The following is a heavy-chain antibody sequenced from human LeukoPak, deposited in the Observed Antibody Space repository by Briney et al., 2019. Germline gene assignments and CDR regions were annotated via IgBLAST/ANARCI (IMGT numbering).Heavy chain of an antibody. CDR1: GFTFSSYS. Sequence: PGGSLRLSCAASGFTFSSYSMNWVRQAPGKGLEWVSYISSSSRTIYYADSVKGRFTISRDNAKNSVYLQMNSLRAEDTAVYYCAKDAAGDGYNLYYFDYWGQGTLVTVSS. CDR3: AKDAAGDGYNLYYFDY. D-gene: IGHD5-24*01. CDR2: ISSSSRTI. V-gene: IGHV3-48*01. J-gene: IGHJ4*02.